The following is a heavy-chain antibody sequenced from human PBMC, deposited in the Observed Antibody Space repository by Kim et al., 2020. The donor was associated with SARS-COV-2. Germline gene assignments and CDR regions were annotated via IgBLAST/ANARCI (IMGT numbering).Heavy chain of an antibody. D-gene: IGHD6-6*01. V-gene: IGHV3-30-3*01. J-gene: IGHJ6*02. CDR3: ARSIAGSYYYGMDV. CDR2: ISYDGSNK. Sequence: GGSLRLSCAASGFTFSSYAMHWVRQAPGKGLAWVAVISYDGSNKYYADSVKGRFTISRDNSKNTLYLQMNSLRAEDTAVYYCARSIAGSYYYGMDVWGQGTKVTVSS. CDR1: GFTFSSYA.